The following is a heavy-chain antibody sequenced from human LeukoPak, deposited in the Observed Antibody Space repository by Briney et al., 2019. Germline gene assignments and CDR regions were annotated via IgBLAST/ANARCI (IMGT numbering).Heavy chain of an antibody. D-gene: IGHD3-9*01. CDR1: GFTFSSYA. V-gene: IGHV3-23*01. J-gene: IGHJ6*02. Sequence: GGSLRLSCAASGFTFSSYAMSWVRQAPGKGLEWVSAISGSGGSTYYADSVKGRFTISRDNSKNTLYLQMNSLRAEDTAVYYCAKDPRYFDWLLSGNYYYYGMDVWGQGTTVTVSS. CDR2: ISGSGGST. CDR3: AKDPRYFDWLLSGNYYYYGMDV.